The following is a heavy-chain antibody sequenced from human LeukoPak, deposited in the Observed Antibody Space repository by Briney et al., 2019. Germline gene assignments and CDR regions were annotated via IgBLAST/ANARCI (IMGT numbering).Heavy chain of an antibody. Sequence: GGSLRLSCAASGFTFSSYGMSWVRQAPGKGLEWVSAISGSGGSTYYADSVKGRFTISRDNSKNTLYLQMNSLRAEDTAVYYCAKDEGSSWSRPGWFDPWGQGTLVTVSS. CDR3: AKDEGSSWSRPGWFDP. CDR2: ISGSGGST. D-gene: IGHD6-13*01. V-gene: IGHV3-23*01. J-gene: IGHJ5*02. CDR1: GFTFSSYG.